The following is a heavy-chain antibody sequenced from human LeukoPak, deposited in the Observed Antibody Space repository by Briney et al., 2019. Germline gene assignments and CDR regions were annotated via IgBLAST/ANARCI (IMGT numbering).Heavy chain of an antibody. Sequence: GGSLRLSRAASGFTFSSYWMSWVRQAPGKGLEWVANIKQDGSEKYYVDSVKGRFTISRDNAKNSLYLQMNSLRAEDTAVYYCARVLLSNYDFWSGYYGSFDYWGQGTLVTVSS. D-gene: IGHD3-3*01. CDR2: IKQDGSEK. J-gene: IGHJ4*02. CDR1: GFTFSSYW. CDR3: ARVLLSNYDFWSGYYGSFDY. V-gene: IGHV3-7*01.